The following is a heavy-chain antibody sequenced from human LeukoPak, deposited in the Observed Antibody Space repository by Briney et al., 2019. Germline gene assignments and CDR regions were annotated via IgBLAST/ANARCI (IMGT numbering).Heavy chain of an antibody. CDR2: INHSGST. D-gene: IGHD3-10*01. CDR1: GGSFSGYY. CDR3: ARGRGRASWDYYYYYMDV. Sequence: SETLSLTCAVYGGSFSGYYWSWIRQPPGKGLEGIGEINHSGSTNYNPSLKSRVTISVDTSKNQFSLKLSSVPAADTAVYYCARGRGRASWDYYYYYMDVWGKGTTVTVSS. J-gene: IGHJ6*03. V-gene: IGHV4-34*01.